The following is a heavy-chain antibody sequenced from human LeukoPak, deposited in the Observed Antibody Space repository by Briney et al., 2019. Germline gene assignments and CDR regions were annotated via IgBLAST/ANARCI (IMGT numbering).Heavy chain of an antibody. CDR1: GFTFGDYA. CDR2: IRSKAYGGTT. D-gene: IGHD3-22*01. V-gene: IGHV3-49*04. CDR3: TTADSSGYYPTGFDY. Sequence: PGGSLRLSCTASGFTFGDYAMSWVRQAPGKGLEWVGFIRSKAYGGTTEYAASVKGRFTISRDDSKSIAYLQMNSLKTEDTAVYYCTTADSSGYYPTGFDYWGQGTLVTVSS. J-gene: IGHJ4*02.